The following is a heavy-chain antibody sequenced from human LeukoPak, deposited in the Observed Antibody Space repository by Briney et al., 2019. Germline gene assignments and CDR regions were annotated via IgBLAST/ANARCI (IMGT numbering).Heavy chain of an antibody. J-gene: IGHJ4*02. CDR3: ARDQYGLGYGSLFDY. D-gene: IGHD3-10*01. V-gene: IGHV3-23*01. CDR2: ITASGDRT. CDR1: GFIFSDYV. Sequence: GGSLRLSCAASGFIFSDYVMIWVRQAPGKWLEWVSGITASGDRTYYADSVKGRFTMSRDNSKNTVYLQMNSLRVDDTAVYYCARDQYGLGYGSLFDYWGQGTLVTVSS.